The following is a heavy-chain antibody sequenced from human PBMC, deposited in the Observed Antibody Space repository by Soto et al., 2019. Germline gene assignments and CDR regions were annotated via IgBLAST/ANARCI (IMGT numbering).Heavy chain of an antibody. D-gene: IGHD6-6*01. CDR3: ASPLYSSSSEFIY. V-gene: IGHV1-2*02. Sequence: ASVKVSCKASGYTFTGYYMHWVRQAPGQGLEWMGWINPNSGGTNYAQKFQGRVTMTRDTSISTAYMELSRLRSDDTAVYYCASPLYSSSSEFIYWGQGTLVTVSS. J-gene: IGHJ4*02. CDR2: INPNSGGT. CDR1: GYTFTGYY.